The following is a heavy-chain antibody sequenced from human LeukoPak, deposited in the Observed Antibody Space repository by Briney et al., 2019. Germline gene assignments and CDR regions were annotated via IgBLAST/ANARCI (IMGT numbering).Heavy chain of an antibody. J-gene: IGHJ4*02. CDR2: IYYSGST. CDR1: GGSISSSSYY. CDR3: ARLNYYGSGSFDY. D-gene: IGHD3-10*01. Sequence: SETLSLTCTVSGGSISSSSYYWGWIRQPPGKGLEWIGYIYYSGSTNYNPSLKSRVTISVDTSKNQFSLKLSSVTAAYTAVYYCARLNYYGSGSFDYWGQGNLVTVSS. V-gene: IGHV4-61*05.